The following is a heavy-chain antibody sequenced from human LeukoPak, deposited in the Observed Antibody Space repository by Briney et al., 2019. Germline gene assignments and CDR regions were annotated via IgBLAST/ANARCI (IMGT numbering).Heavy chain of an antibody. CDR2: ISSSSSTI. V-gene: IGHV3-48*01. J-gene: IGHJ4*02. CDR3: TYAFWSGYYTRNLDY. Sequence: PGGSLRLSCAASGSTFSTYSMNWVRQAPGKGLEWVSYISSSSSTIYYADSVKGRFTISRDNAKNSLYLQMNSLKTEDTAVYYCTYAFWSGYYTRNLDYWGQGTLVTVSS. CDR1: GSTFSTYS. D-gene: IGHD3-3*01.